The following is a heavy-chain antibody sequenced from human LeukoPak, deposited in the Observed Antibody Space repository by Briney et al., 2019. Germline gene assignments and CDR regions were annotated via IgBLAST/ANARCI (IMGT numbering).Heavy chain of an antibody. CDR2: IYSDGSST. D-gene: IGHD3-22*01. Sequence: PGGSLRLSCAAAGVIFDDYAMHCVRQAPGRGLLWVSRIYSDGSSTSYADSVKGRFTISRDNAKNTLYLQMNSLRAEDTAVYYCARVSDYYDSSGYHHYFDYWGQGTLVTVSS. CDR1: GVIFDDYA. CDR3: ARVSDYYDSSGYHHYFDY. J-gene: IGHJ4*02. V-gene: IGHV3-74*01.